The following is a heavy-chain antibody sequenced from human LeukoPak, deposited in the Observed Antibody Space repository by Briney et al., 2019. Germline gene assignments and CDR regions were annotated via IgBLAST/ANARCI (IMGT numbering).Heavy chain of an antibody. CDR1: GFTVSSNY. CDR3: ARDRVGSNYYYGMDV. Sequence: GGSLRLSCAASGFTVSSNYMSWVRQAPGKWLEWVSVIYSGGSTYYADSVKGRFTISRDNSKNTLYLQMNSLRAEDTAVYYCARDRVGSNYYYGMDVWGQGTTVTVSS. J-gene: IGHJ6*02. D-gene: IGHD2-15*01. V-gene: IGHV3-66*01. CDR2: IYSGGST.